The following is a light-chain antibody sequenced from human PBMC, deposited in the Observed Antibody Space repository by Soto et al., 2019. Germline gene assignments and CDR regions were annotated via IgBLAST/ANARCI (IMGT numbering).Light chain of an antibody. CDR3: QQRSNWPLT. Sequence: EIVLTQSPATLSLSPGERATLSCRARQSVSSYLTWYQQKPGQAPRLLIYDASKRATGIPARFSGSGSGTDFPLTISSLEPEDFAVYYCQQRSNWPLTFGGGTKVEIK. CDR2: DAS. CDR1: QSVSSY. J-gene: IGKJ4*01. V-gene: IGKV3-11*01.